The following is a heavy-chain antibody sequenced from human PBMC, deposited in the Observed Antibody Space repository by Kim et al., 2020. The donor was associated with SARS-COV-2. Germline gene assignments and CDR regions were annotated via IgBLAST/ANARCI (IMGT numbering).Heavy chain of an antibody. CDR2: INPSGGST. CDR3: ARVSILTGTADNNFDY. Sequence: ASVKVSCKASGYTFTSYYMHWVRQAPGQGLEWMGIINPSGGSTSYAQKFQGRVTMTRDTSTSTVYMELSSLRSEDTAVYYCARVSILTGTADNNFDYWGQGTLVTVSS. CDR1: GYTFTSYY. V-gene: IGHV1-46*01. J-gene: IGHJ4*02. D-gene: IGHD3-9*01.